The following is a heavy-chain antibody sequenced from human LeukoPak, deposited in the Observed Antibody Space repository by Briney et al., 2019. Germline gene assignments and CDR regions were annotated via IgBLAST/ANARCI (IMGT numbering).Heavy chain of an antibody. D-gene: IGHD7-27*01. CDR3: VRAGAWTPYYYNGMDV. V-gene: IGHV4-4*07. J-gene: IGHJ6*02. CDR1: GGSISSYY. Sequence: PSETLSLTCTVSGGSISSYYWSWIRQPAGKGLEWIGRVYTRGNTNYTNYNPSLKSRVTMSVDTSKNQFSLKLNSVTAADTAVYYCVRAGAWTPYYYNGMDVWGQGTTVTVSS. CDR2: VYTRGNTNYT.